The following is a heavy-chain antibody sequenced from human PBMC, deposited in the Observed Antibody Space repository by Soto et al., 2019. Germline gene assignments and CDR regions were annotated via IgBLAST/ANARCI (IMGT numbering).Heavy chain of an antibody. CDR2: IRSKAYGGTT. CDR3: TREGTGWYYFDY. CDR1: GFTFGDFA. J-gene: IGHJ4*02. V-gene: IGHV3-49*04. Sequence: GGSLRLSCTSSGFTFGDFAMSWVRQAPGKGLEWVAFIRSKAYGGTTKYAASVKGRFTISRDDSKSIAYLQMNSLKTEDTAVYYCTREGTGWYYFDYWGQGTLVTVSS. D-gene: IGHD6-19*01.